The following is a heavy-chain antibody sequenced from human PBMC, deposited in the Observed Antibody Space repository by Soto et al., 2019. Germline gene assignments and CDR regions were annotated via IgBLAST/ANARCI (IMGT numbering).Heavy chain of an antibody. Sequence: QVQLVQSGAEVKKPGASVKVSCKASGYTFTSYDINWVRQATGQGLEWMGWMNPNSGNTGYAQKFQGRVTMTMNTSISTAYMELSSLRSADTDVYYWERGDYGSGSYPDYWGQGTLVTVSS. J-gene: IGHJ4*02. V-gene: IGHV1-8*01. D-gene: IGHD3-10*01. CDR3: ERGDYGSGSYPDY. CDR1: GYTFTSYD. CDR2: MNPNSGNT.